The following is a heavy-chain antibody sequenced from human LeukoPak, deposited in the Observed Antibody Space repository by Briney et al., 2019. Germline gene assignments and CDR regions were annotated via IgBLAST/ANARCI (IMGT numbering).Heavy chain of an antibody. D-gene: IGHD3-10*01. CDR1: GFTFNRHW. V-gene: IGHV3-74*01. CDR2: INAVGSGT. Sequence: GGSLRLSCTVSGFTFNRHWMHWVRQAPGKGLEWVSHINAVGSGTAYADFVKGRFTISRDNAKNKVYLQMNSLRADDTALYYCVRGGDTHCGLDYCGQGALVTVSS. J-gene: IGHJ4*02. CDR3: VRGGDTHCGLDY.